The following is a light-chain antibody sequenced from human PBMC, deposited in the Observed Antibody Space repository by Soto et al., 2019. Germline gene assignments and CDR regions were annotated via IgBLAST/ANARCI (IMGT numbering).Light chain of an antibody. CDR1: SSDVGGYKY. V-gene: IGLV2-8*01. CDR2: AVN. J-gene: IGLJ2*01. Sequence: QSVLTQPPSASGSPGQSVTISCTGTSSDVGGYKYVSWYQQYPGKAPKLMIYAVNKRPSGVPDRFSGSKSGNTASLTVSGLQAEDEADYYCATWDDSLSGAIFGGGTKLTVL. CDR3: ATWDDSLSGAI.